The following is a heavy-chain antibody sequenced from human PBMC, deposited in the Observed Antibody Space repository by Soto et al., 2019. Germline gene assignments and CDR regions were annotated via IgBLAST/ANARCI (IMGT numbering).Heavy chain of an antibody. Sequence: QVQLQQWGAGLLKPSETLSLTCAVYGGSFSGYYWSWIRQPPGKGLEWIGEINHSGSTNYNPSLKSRVTISVDTSKNQFSLKLSSVTAADTAVYYCARGSGSQLWLRPPLMPFDYWGQGTLVTVSS. CDR1: GGSFSGYY. D-gene: IGHD5-18*01. V-gene: IGHV4-34*01. J-gene: IGHJ4*02. CDR2: INHSGST. CDR3: ARGSGSQLWLRPPLMPFDY.